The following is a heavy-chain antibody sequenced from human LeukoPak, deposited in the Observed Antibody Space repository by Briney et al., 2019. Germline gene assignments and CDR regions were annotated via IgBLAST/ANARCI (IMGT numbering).Heavy chain of an antibody. J-gene: IGHJ5*02. Sequence: GGSLRLSCALSGLTVSNSYMTGLRQARGRGVECVSFIYPAGTTSYADPVKGRFTISRDSPKNTLHLQMNSLRADDTAVYYCAREQAYWFGPWGQGSLVTVSS. CDR1: GLTVSNSY. CDR3: AREQAYWFGP. V-gene: IGHV3-53*01. CDR2: IYPAGTT.